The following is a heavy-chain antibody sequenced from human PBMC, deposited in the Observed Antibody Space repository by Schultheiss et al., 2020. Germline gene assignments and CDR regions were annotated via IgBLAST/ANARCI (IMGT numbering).Heavy chain of an antibody. Sequence: GSLRLSCSASGFTFRNYAMHWVRQAPGKGLEWIGEINHPGTTNYNPSLKSRVTISVDTSKNQFSLKLSSVTAADTAVYYCASHNSWYYFDYWGQGTLVTVSS. CDR2: INHPGTT. CDR1: GFTFRNYA. D-gene: IGHD6-13*01. CDR3: ASHNSWYYFDY. J-gene: IGHJ4*02. V-gene: IGHV4-34*01.